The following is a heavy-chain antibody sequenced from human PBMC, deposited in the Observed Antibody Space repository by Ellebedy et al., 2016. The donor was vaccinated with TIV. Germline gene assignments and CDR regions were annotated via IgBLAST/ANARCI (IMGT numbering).Heavy chain of an antibody. CDR2: IYGDDNE. J-gene: IGHJ4*02. CDR1: GFPLSTSGVG. CDR3: AHKGRGLSLDH. D-gene: IGHD3-10*01. V-gene: IGHV2-5*02. Sequence: SGPTLVXPTQTLTLTCTFSGFPLSTSGVGVGWIRQPPGKALEWLALIYGDDNERYNPSLKSRLTITKDTSKNQVVLTMTKMDPVDTATYYCAHKGRGLSLDHWGQGTLVTVSS.